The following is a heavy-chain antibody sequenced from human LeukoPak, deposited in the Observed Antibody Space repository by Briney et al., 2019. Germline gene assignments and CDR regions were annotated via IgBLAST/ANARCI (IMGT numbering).Heavy chain of an antibody. V-gene: IGHV3-21*04. J-gene: IGHJ4*02. Sequence: KPGGSLRLSRAASGFTFSSYSMNWVRQAPGKGLEWVSSISSSSSYIYYADSVKGRFTISRDNAKNSLYLQMNSLRAEDTAVYYCARDSVEWLLYRYYFDYWGQGTLVTVSS. CDR1: GFTFSSYS. CDR2: ISSSSSYI. D-gene: IGHD3-3*01. CDR3: ARDSVEWLLYRYYFDY.